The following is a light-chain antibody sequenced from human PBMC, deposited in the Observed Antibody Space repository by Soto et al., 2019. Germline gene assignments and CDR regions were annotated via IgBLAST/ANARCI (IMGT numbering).Light chain of an antibody. J-gene: IGKJ4*01. CDR1: QSVRSY. V-gene: IGKV3-11*01. Sequence: EIVLTQSPATLSLSPGERATLSCRASQSVRSYLAWYQQKPGQAPRLLIYDASNRATGSPARFSGSGSGTDFTLTIRSLEPEDFAVYYCQQRSNWLTFGGGTKVEIK. CDR3: QQRSNWLT. CDR2: DAS.